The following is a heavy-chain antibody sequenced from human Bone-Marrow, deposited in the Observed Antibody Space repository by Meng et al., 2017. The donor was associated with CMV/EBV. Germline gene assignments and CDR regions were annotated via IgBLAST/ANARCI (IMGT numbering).Heavy chain of an antibody. Sequence: GGSLRLSCAASGFTFSSYSMNWVRQAPGKGLEWVSSISSSSSYIYYADSVKGRFTISRDNAKNSLYLQMNSLRAEDTAVYYCARDRPRPSTGTGGFYAFDIWGQGTRVTVSS. D-gene: IGHD1-1*01. J-gene: IGHJ3*02. CDR1: GFTFSSYS. V-gene: IGHV3-21*01. CDR2: ISSSSSYI. CDR3: ARDRPRPSTGTGGFYAFDI.